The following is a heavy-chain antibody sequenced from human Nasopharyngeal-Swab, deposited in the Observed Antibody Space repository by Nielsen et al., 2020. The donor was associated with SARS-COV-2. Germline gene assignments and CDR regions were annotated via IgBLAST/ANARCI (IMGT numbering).Heavy chain of an antibody. J-gene: IGHJ4*02. V-gene: IGHV3-53*01. D-gene: IGHD2-15*01. CDR3: ARAVVEGADY. CDR2: IYSGGST. Sequence: GESLKISCAASGFTVSSNYMSWVRQAPGKGLEWVSVIYSGGSTYYADSVKGRFTISRDNSKNTLYLQMNSLRAEDTAVYYCARAVVEGADYWGQGTLVTVSS. CDR1: GFTVSSNY.